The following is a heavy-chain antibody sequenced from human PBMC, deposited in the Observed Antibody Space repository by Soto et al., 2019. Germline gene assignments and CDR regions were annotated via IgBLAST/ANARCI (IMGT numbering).Heavy chain of an antibody. Sequence: GGSLRLSCAASGFTFSSYAMSWVRQAPGRGLEWVSAISGSGGSTYYADSVKCRFTISRDNSKNTLYLQMNSLRAEDTAVYYCAKDRGYYYDSSGYYPKNYFDYWGQGTLVTVSS. V-gene: IGHV3-23*01. CDR1: GFTFSSYA. CDR2: ISGSGGST. D-gene: IGHD3-22*01. CDR3: AKDRGYYYDSSGYYPKNYFDY. J-gene: IGHJ4*02.